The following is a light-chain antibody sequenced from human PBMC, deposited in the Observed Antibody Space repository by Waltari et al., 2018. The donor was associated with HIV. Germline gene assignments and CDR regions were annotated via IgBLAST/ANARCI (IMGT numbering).Light chain of an antibody. Sequence: DIVMTQSPDSLAVSLGERATINCRSSQSVLYNSNNKNYLAWYQQKPGQPPKLLIYWASTRESGVPDRFSGSGSATDFTLTISSLQAEDVAVYYCQQYYTTPLAFGPGTKVDIK. V-gene: IGKV4-1*01. CDR1: QSVLYNSNNKNY. CDR3: QQYYTTPLA. CDR2: WAS. J-gene: IGKJ3*01.